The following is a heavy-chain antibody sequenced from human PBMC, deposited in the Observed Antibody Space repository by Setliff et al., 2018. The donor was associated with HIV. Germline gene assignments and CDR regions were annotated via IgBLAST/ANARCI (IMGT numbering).Heavy chain of an antibody. CDR3: AKLLYPQLWPLDIDH. CDR2: MNPYSGNS. V-gene: IGHV1-8*02. D-gene: IGHD2-21*01. J-gene: IGHJ4*02. Sequence: ASVKVSCKPSGYTFATYDINWVRQAAGQGLVWMGWMNPYSGNSGYAQRFHGRLTMTRDTSRGTAHMALRSLRSDDTAVYYCAKLLYPQLWPLDIDHWGQGRLVTVSS. CDR1: GYTFATYD.